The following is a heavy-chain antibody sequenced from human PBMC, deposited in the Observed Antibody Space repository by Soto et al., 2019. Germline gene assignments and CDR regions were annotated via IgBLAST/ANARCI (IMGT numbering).Heavy chain of an antibody. Sequence: ASVKVSCKASGYTFTSYDINWVRQATGQGLEWMGWMNPNSGNTSYAQKFQGRVTMTTDTSTSTAYMELRSLRSDDTAVYYCARERAYDYVWGSYRHGFWYFDYWGQGTLVTVSS. CDR1: GYTFTSYD. J-gene: IGHJ4*02. D-gene: IGHD3-16*02. CDR3: ARERAYDYVWGSYRHGFWYFDY. CDR2: MNPNSGNT. V-gene: IGHV1-8*01.